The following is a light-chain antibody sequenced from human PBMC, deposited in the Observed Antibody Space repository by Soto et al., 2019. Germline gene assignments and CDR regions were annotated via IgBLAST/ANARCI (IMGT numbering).Light chain of an antibody. V-gene: IGKV1-39*01. Sequence: DIQMTQSPSSLSASVRDRVTITCRASQSISSYLNWYQQKPGKAPKLLIYAASSLQSGVPSRFSGSGSGTDFILTISSLQPEDFATYYCQQSYSTPSITFGQGTRLEIK. J-gene: IGKJ5*01. CDR2: AAS. CDR3: QQSYSTPSIT. CDR1: QSISSY.